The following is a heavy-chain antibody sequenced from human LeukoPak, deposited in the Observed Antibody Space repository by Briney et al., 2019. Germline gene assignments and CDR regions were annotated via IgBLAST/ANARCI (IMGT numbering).Heavy chain of an antibody. CDR3: ARGFRYIAAVVRPIDY. CDR1: GYTFTSYG. D-gene: IGHD6-13*01. V-gene: IGHV1-18*01. Sequence: ASVKVSCKASGYTFTSYGISWVRQAPGQGLEWMGWISAYNGNTNYAQKFQGRVTMTTDTSTSIAYMELRSLRSDDTAVYYCARGFRYIAAVVRPIDYWGQGTLVTVSS. J-gene: IGHJ4*02. CDR2: ISAYNGNT.